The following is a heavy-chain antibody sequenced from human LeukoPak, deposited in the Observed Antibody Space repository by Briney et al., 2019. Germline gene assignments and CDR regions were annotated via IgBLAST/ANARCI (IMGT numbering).Heavy chain of an antibody. CDR2: ISSSSSYI. V-gene: IGHV3-21*01. D-gene: IGHD6-19*01. J-gene: IGHJ4*02. CDR1: GFTFSSYS. CDR3: TRASGWAFDY. Sequence: GGSLRLSCAASGFTFSSYSMNWVRQTPGKGLEWVSSISSSSSYIYYADSVKGRFTISRDNAKNSLYLQMNSLRAEDTAVYYCTRASGWAFDYWGQGTLVTVSS.